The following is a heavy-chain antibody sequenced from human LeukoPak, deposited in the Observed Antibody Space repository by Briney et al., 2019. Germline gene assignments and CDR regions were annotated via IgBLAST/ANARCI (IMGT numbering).Heavy chain of an antibody. J-gene: IGHJ4*02. CDR3: ARRRYFDWLYFDY. V-gene: IGHV1-69*13. D-gene: IGHD3-9*01. CDR2: IIPIFGTA. Sequence: SVKVSCKASGGTFSSYAISWVRQAPGQGLEWMGGIIPIFGTANYAQKFQGRVTITADESTSAAYMELSSLRSEDTAVYYCARRRYFDWLYFDYWGQGTLVTVSS. CDR1: GGTFSSYA.